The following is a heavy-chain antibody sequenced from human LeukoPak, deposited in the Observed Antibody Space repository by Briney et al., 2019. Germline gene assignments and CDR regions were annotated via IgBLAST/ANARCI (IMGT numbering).Heavy chain of an antibody. D-gene: IGHD6-19*01. CDR3: AKDHSSGWYRDY. CDR2: ISGSGGST. J-gene: IGHJ4*02. V-gene: IGHV3-23*01. Sequence: PGGSLRLSCAASGFTFSSYAMSWVRQAPGKGLEWVPAISGSGGSTYYADSVKGRFTISRDNSKNTLYLQMNSLRAEDTAVYYCAKDHSSGWYRDYWGQGTLVTVSS. CDR1: GFTFSSYA.